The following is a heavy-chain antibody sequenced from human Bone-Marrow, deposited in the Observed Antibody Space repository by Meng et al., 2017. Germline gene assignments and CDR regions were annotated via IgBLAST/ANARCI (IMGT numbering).Heavy chain of an antibody. J-gene: IGHJ4*02. V-gene: IGHV1-2*06. Sequence: QAQRVESGAEVKNPGASVKVSCKPSGYSFTAYWLHWVRQAPGQGLEWMGRIDPGTGGTQYAQNFQGRVTMTRDTSISTTYMELSRLRSDDTAVYYCVRDEDISAAGKLFGDYWGQGTLVTVSS. D-gene: IGHD6-13*01. CDR3: VRDEDISAAGKLFGDY. CDR1: GYSFTAYW. CDR2: IDPGTGGT.